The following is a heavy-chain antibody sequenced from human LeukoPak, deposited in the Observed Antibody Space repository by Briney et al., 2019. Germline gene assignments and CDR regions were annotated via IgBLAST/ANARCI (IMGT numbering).Heavy chain of an antibody. J-gene: IGHJ2*01. Sequence: SETLSLTCTVSGGSVSSGSYYWSWIRQPAGKGLEWIGRIYTSGSTNYNPSLKSRVTMSIDTSKNQFSLQLSSVTAADTAVYYCARESFNWVDVRGWYLDLWGRGTLVTVSS. CDR1: GGSVSSGSYY. CDR3: ARESFNWVDVRGWYLDL. V-gene: IGHV4-61*02. D-gene: IGHD3-10*01. CDR2: IYTSGST.